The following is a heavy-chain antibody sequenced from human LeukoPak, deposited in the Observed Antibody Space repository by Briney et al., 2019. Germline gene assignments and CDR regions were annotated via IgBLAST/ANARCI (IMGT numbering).Heavy chain of an antibody. Sequence: ASVKVSCKTSGYTFTGQYLHWVRQAPGQGLEWMGWINPNSGGTKSAQKFQGRVIMTRDTSISTAYMELRSLSSDDTAVYYCAEGGKLHLGELFPFAEFSHPWGQGTWSPSSQ. D-gene: IGHD3-16*01. CDR2: INPNSGGT. CDR1: GYTFTGQY. CDR3: AEGGKLHLGELFPFAEFSHP. J-gene: IGHJ1*01. V-gene: IGHV1-2*02.